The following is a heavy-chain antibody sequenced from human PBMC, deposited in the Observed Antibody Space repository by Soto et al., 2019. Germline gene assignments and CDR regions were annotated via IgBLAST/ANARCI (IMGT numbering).Heavy chain of an antibody. D-gene: IGHD2-21*01. V-gene: IGHV4-59*01. CDR2: IYYSGST. J-gene: IGHJ3*02. Sequence: SETLSLTCTVSGGSISSYYWSWIRHPPGKGLEWIGYIYYSGSTNYNPSLKSRVTISVDTSKNQFSLKLSSVTAADTAVYYCARSIPRAFDIWGQGTMVTVSS. CDR3: ARSIPRAFDI. CDR1: GGSISSYY.